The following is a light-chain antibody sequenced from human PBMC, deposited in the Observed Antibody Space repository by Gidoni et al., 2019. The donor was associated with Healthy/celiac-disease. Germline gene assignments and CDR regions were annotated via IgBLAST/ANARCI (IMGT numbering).Light chain of an antibody. CDR1: QSVSSSY. J-gene: IGKJ3*01. CDR2: GAS. CDR3: QQYGSSPGVT. Sequence: EIVLTQSPGTLSLSPGERATLSCRGSQSVSSSYLAWYQQKPGQAPRLLIYGASSRATGIPDRFSGSGSGTDFTLTISRLEPEDFAVYYCQQYGSSPGVTFGPGTKVDIK. V-gene: IGKV3-20*01.